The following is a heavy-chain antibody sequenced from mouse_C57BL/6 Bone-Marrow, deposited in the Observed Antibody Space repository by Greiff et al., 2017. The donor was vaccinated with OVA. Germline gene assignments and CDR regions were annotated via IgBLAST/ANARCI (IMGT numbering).Heavy chain of an antibody. Sequence: QVQLKESGPGILQSSQTLSLTCSFSGFSLSTSGMGVSWIRQPSGKGLEWLAHIYWDDDKRYNPSLKSRLTISKDTSRNQVFLKITSVDTADTATYYCARIYYDYDRGFCYAMDYWGQGTSVTVSS. CDR3: ARIYYDYDRGFCYAMDY. J-gene: IGHJ4*01. CDR2: IYWDDDK. D-gene: IGHD2-4*01. CDR1: GFSLSTSGMG. V-gene: IGHV8-12*01.